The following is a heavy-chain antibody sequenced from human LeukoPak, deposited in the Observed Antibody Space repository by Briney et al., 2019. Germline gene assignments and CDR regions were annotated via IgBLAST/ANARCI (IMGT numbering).Heavy chain of an antibody. J-gene: IGHJ4*02. CDR3: EKDIGCSYGQRTYLDY. CDR2: ISWNSGSI. CDR1: GFTFDDYA. V-gene: IGHV3-9*03. D-gene: IGHD5-18*01. Sequence: PGRSLRLSCAASGFTFDDYAMHWVRQAPGKGLEWVSGISWNSGSIGYADSVKGRFTISRDNAKNSLYLQMNSLRAEDMALYYCEKDIGCSYGQRTYLDYWGQEPLVTVSS.